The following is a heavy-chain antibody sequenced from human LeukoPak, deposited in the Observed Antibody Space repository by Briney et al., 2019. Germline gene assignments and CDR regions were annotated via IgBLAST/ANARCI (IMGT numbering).Heavy chain of an antibody. V-gene: IGHV3-30*03. CDR3: ARVLYYYDSSGYLPLDY. Sequence: PGGSLRLSCAASGFTFSSYSMNWVRQAPGKGLEWVAVISYDGSNKYYADSVKGRFTISRDNSKNTLYLQVNSLRAEDTAVYYCARVLYYYDSSGYLPLDYWGQGTLVTVSS. CDR2: ISYDGSNK. D-gene: IGHD3-22*01. CDR1: GFTFSSYS. J-gene: IGHJ4*02.